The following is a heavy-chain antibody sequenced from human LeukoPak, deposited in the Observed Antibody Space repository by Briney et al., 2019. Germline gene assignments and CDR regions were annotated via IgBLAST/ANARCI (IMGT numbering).Heavy chain of an antibody. CDR2: IGGRSSSL. CDR1: GFTFSSYS. CDR3: VRESAGSYYEAFDI. J-gene: IGHJ3*02. V-gene: IGHV3-21*01. D-gene: IGHD1-26*01. Sequence: GGSLRLSCAASGFTFSSYSMNWVRQTPGKGLEWVSSIGGRSSSLYYADSVKGRFTISRDNAKNSLYLQMNSLRAEDTAMYYCVRESAGSYYEAFDIWGQGTMVTVSS.